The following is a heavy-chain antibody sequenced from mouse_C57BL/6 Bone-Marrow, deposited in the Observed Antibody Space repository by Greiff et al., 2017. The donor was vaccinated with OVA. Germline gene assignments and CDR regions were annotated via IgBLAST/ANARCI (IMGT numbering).Heavy chain of an antibody. D-gene: IGHD1-1*01. V-gene: IGHV5-6*01. CDR1: GFTFSSYG. CDR3: ARRYAFAY. J-gene: IGHJ3*01. Sequence: EVHLVESGGDLVKPGGSLKLSCAASGFTFSSYGMSWVRQTPDKRLEWVATISSGGSYTYYPDSVKGRFTISRDNAKNTLYLQMSSLKSEDTAMYYCARRYAFAYWGQGTLVTVSA. CDR2: ISSGGSYT.